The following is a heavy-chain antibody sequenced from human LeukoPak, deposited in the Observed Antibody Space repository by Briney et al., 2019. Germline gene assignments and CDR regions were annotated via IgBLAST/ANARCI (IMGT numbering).Heavy chain of an antibody. CDR1: GGTFSSYT. Sequence: SVKVSCKASGGTFSSYTISWVRQAPGQGLEWMGRIIPILGIANYAQKFQGRVTITTDESTSTAYMELSSLRSEDTAVYYCARPNDILTGYYNGYAFDIWGQGTMVTVSS. J-gene: IGHJ3*02. D-gene: IGHD3-9*01. CDR3: ARPNDILTGYYNGYAFDI. CDR2: IIPILGIA. V-gene: IGHV1-69*02.